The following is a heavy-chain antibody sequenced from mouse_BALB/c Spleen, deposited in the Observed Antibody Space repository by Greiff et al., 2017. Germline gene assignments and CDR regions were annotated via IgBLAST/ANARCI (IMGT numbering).Heavy chain of an antibody. CDR3: ARGGNYEGY. D-gene: IGHD2-1*01. CDR1: GYTFTSYW. J-gene: IGHJ2*01. V-gene: IGHV1-87*01. Sequence: VKLMESGAELAGPGASVKLSCKASGYTFTSYWMQWVKQRPGQGLEWIGAIYPGDGDTRYTQKFKGKATLTADKSSSTAYMQLSSLASEDSAVYYCARGGNYEGYWGQGTTLTVSS. CDR2: IYPGDGDT.